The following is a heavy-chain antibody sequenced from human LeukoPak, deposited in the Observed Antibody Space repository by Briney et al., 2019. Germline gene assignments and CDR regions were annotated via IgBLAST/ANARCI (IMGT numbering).Heavy chain of an antibody. CDR3: VRAPTTGAYYFDY. J-gene: IGHJ4*02. Sequence: GGSLRLSCAASGFTFSSRDWMTWVRQAPGKGLEWVANIKQDGSEKYYVDSVKGRFTISRDNAKNSVDLQMNSLRAEDTAVYYCVRAPTTGAYYFDYWGQGTLITVSS. CDR2: IKQDGSEK. CDR1: GFTFSSRDW. D-gene: IGHD1-26*01. V-gene: IGHV3-7*01.